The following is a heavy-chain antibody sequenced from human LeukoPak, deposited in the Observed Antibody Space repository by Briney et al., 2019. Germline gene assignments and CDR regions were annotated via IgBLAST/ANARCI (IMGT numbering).Heavy chain of an antibody. Sequence: GGSLRLSCAASGFTFSSYSMNWVRQAPGKGLEWVSSISSSSSYIYYADSVKGRFTISRDNAKNSLYLQMNSLRAEDTAVYYCATAIPGDFWSGYYPYYYYYYMDVWGKGTTVTVS. CDR1: GFTFSSYS. D-gene: IGHD3-3*01. CDR2: ISSSSSYI. J-gene: IGHJ6*03. V-gene: IGHV3-21*01. CDR3: ATAIPGDFWSGYYPYYYYYYMDV.